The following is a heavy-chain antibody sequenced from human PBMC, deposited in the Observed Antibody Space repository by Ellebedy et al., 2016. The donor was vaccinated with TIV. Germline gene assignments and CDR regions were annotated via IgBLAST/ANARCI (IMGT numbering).Heavy chain of an antibody. J-gene: IGHJ3*02. Sequence: GESLKISCAASGFTFSNAWMNWVRQAPGKGLEGVDRIKSKTDGGTTDYAAPVKGRFTISRDDSKNTLSLQRNSLKTEDTAVYYCTTTMYYYDSGGYPTGDVLDIWGQGTIVTVSS. CDR2: IKSKTDGGTT. D-gene: IGHD3-22*01. CDR3: TTTMYYYDSGGYPTGDVLDI. CDR1: GFTFSNAW. V-gene: IGHV3-15*07.